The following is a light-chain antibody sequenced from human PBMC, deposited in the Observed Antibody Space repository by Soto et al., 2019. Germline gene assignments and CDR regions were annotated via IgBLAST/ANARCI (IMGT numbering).Light chain of an antibody. CDR2: DVS. Sequence: QSVLTQPASVSGSPGQSIAISCTGSSSDVGGYKYVSWYQQHPGKAPKLMIYDVSNRPSGVSDRFSGSKSGNTASLTISGLQSEDEADYYCSSYTNSNSYVFGTGTKVTVL. V-gene: IGLV2-14*03. J-gene: IGLJ1*01. CDR1: SSDVGGYKY. CDR3: SSYTNSNSYV.